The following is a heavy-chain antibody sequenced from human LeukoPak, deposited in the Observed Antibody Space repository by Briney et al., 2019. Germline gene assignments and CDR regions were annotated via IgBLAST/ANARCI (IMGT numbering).Heavy chain of an antibody. CDR3: AQTSSPRGPGAFDI. V-gene: IGHV1-8*03. CDR1: GYTFTSYD. D-gene: IGHD6-13*01. CDR2: MNPNSGNT. Sequence: GASVKVSCKASGYTFTSYDINWVRQATGQGLEWMGWMNPNSGNTGYAQKFQGRVTITRNTSISTAYMELSSLRSEDTAVYYCAQTSSPRGPGAFDIWGQGTMVTVSS. J-gene: IGHJ3*02.